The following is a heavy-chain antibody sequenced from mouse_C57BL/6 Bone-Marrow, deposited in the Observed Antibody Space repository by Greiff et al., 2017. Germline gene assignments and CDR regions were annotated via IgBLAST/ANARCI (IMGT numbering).Heavy chain of an antibody. CDR3: ARDYGPSDY. CDR2: INPYNGGT. CDR1: GYTFTDYY. Sequence: VQLQQSGPVLVKPGASVKMSCKASGYTFTDYYMNWVKQSHGKSLEWIGVINPYNGGTSYNQKFKGKATLTVDKSSSTAYMELNSLTSEDSAVYYCARDYGPSDYWGQGTTLTVSS. J-gene: IGHJ2*01. V-gene: IGHV1-19*01. D-gene: IGHD1-1*02.